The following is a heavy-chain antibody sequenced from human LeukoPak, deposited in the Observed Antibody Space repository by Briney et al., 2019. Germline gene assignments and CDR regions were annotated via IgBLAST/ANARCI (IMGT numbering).Heavy chain of an antibody. D-gene: IGHD4-17*01. Sequence: GGSLRLSCAASGFTVSSNYMSWVRQAPGKGLEWVSVIYSGGSTYYADSVKGRFTISRDNSKNTLYLQMNSLRAEDTAAYYCARVVGYGDYYYYYGMDVWGQGTTVTVSS. V-gene: IGHV3-66*01. J-gene: IGHJ6*02. CDR2: IYSGGST. CDR3: ARVVGYGDYYYYYGMDV. CDR1: GFTVSSNY.